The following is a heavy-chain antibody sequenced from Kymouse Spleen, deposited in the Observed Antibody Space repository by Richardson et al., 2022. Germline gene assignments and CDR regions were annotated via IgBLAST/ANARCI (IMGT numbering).Heavy chain of an antibody. CDR1: GGSVSSGSYY. V-gene: IGHV4-61*01. CDR3: AREDSNWYFDL. Sequence: QVQLQESGPGLVKPSETLSLTCTVSGGSVSSGSYYWSWIRQPPGKGLEWIGYIYYSGSTNYNPSLKSRVTISVDTSKNQFSLKLSSVTAADTAVYYCAREDSNWYFDLWGRGTLVTVSS. D-gene: IGHD6-13*01,IGHD6-19*01,IGHD6-25*01. CDR2: IYYSGST. J-gene: IGHJ2*01.